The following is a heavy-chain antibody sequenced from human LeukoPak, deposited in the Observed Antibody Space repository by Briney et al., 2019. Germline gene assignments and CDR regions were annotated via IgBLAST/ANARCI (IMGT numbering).Heavy chain of an antibody. V-gene: IGHV1-24*01. D-gene: IGHD3-22*01. CDR3: ATESRFSGYYYVVSSDY. Sequence: ASVKVSCKVSGYTLTELSMHWVRQAPGKGLEWMGGFDPEDGEAIYAQKFQGRVTMTEDTSTDTAYMELSSLRSEDTAVYYCATESRFSGYYYVVSSDYWGQGTLVTVSS. J-gene: IGHJ4*02. CDR2: FDPEDGEA. CDR1: GYTLTELS.